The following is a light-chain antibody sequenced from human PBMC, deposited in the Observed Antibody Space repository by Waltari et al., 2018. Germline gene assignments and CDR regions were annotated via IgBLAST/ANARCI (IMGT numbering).Light chain of an antibody. J-gene: IGLJ3*02. Sequence: QSALTQPASVSGSPGQSITISCPGSSFDVANYNLVSWYQHHPGKAPKPMIYEDAKRPSGVSNRFSGSKSGNTASLTISGLQAEDEADYYCCSYAGSWVFGGGTKLTVL. CDR1: SFDVANYNL. CDR3: CSYAGSWV. CDR2: EDA. V-gene: IGLV2-23*01.